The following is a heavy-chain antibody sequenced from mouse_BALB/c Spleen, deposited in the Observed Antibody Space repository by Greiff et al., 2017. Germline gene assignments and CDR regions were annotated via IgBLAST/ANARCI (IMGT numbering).Heavy chain of an antibody. CDR2: ISSGSSTI. Sequence: EVNVVESGGGLVQPGGSRKLSCAASGFTFSSFGMHWVRQAPEKGLEWVAYISSGSSTIYYADTVKGRFTISRDNPKNTLFLQMTSLRSEDTAMYYCARWRYDYWGQGTTLTVSS. CDR3: ARWRYDY. V-gene: IGHV5-17*02. CDR1: GFTFSSFG. J-gene: IGHJ2*01. D-gene: IGHD2-14*01.